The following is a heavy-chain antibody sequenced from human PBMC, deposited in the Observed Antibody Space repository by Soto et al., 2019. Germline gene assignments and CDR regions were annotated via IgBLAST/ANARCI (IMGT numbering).Heavy chain of an antibody. V-gene: IGHV3-23*01. CDR1: GFTFSSYA. D-gene: IGHD4-4*01. CDR2: MSGSGGST. CDR3: AKSADYRTYFDF. Sequence: PGGSLRLSCAASGFTFSSYAVSWVRQAPGKGLEWVSAMSGSGGSTFSADSVKGRFTISRDNSKNTLYLQMNSLRAEDTAVYYCAKSADYRTYFDFWGQGTPVTVSS. J-gene: IGHJ4*02.